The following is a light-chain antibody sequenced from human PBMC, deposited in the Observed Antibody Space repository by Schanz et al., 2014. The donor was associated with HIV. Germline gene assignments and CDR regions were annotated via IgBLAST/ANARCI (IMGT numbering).Light chain of an antibody. CDR2: EVS. CDR3: CSYAGSSTFWV. V-gene: IGLV2-23*02. J-gene: IGLJ3*02. Sequence: QSALTQPRSVSGSPGQSVTISCTGTSSDVGSYNLVSWYQQHPGKAPKLMIYEVSKRPSGVSNRFSGSKSGNTASLTISGLQAEDEADYYCCSYAGSSTFWVFGGGTKLTVL. CDR1: SSDVGSYNL.